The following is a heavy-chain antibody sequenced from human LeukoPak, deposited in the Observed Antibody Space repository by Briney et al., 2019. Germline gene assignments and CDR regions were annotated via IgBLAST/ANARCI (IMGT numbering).Heavy chain of an antibody. CDR2: INHSGST. CDR3: ARGYYLNWFDP. D-gene: IGHD3-10*01. CDR1: GGSFSGYY. V-gene: IGHV4-34*01. Sequence: KSSETLSLTCAVYGGSFSGYYWSWIRQPPGKGLEWIGEINHSGSTNYNPSLRSRVTISVDTSKNQFSLKLSSVTAADTAVYYCARGYYLNWFDPWGQGTLVTVSS. J-gene: IGHJ5*02.